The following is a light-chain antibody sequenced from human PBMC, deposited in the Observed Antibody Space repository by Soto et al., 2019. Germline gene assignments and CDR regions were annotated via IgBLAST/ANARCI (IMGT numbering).Light chain of an antibody. CDR1: QSVSSN. J-gene: IGKJ1*01. Sequence: EIVMTQSPATLSVSPGERATLSCRASQSVSSNLAWYQQKPGKAPRLLIYGASTRATGIPARFSGSRTGTEFILTISILQSEDFAVYYCQQYNNWPPMFGQGTKV. V-gene: IGKV3-15*01. CDR3: QQYNNWPPM. CDR2: GAS.